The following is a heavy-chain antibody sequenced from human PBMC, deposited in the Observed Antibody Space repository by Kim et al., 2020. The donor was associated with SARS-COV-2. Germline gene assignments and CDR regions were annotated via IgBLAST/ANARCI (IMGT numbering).Heavy chain of an antibody. D-gene: IGHD3-9*01. CDR3: ARDPGDDSLTIYYQSFDI. J-gene: IGHJ3*02. Sequence: GRLIISRDNAKNSLYLQMNSLRAEDTAVYYCARDPGDDSLTIYYQSFDIWGQGTMVTVSS. V-gene: IGHV3-48*03.